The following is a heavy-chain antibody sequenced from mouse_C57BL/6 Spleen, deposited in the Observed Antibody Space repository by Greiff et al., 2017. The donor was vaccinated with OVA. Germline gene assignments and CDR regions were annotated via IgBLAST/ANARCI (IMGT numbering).Heavy chain of an antibody. Sequence: QVQLQQPGAELVKPGASVKLSCKASGYTFTSYWMHWVKQRPGQGLEWIGMIHPNSGSTNYNEKFKSKATLTVDKSSSTAYMQLSSRTSEDYAVYYCARSWGGYAMDYWGQGTSVTVSS. CDR1: GYTFTSYW. CDR3: ARSWGGYAMDY. V-gene: IGHV1-64*01. CDR2: IHPNSGST. J-gene: IGHJ4*01.